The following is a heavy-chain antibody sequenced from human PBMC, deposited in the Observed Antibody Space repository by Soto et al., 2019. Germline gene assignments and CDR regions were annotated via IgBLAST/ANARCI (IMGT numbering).Heavy chain of an antibody. V-gene: IGHV1-18*01. J-gene: IGHJ6*02. CDR1: GYTFTSYG. CDR3: ARNAKVGATYGIDF. Sequence: QVQLVQSGAEVKKPGASVKVSCKASGYTFTSYGISWVRQAPGQGLEWMGWISAHNGNTNYAQKSQGRVTMTTDTTTSKVYMERRSLGSDDAAVYYCARNAKVGATYGIDFWGQGTTVTVSS. CDR2: ISAHNGNT. D-gene: IGHD1-26*01.